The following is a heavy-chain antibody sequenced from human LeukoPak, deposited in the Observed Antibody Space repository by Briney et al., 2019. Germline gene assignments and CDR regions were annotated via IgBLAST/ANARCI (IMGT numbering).Heavy chain of an antibody. CDR2: IRYDGSNK. D-gene: IGHD4-17*01. CDR1: GFTFSSYG. Sequence: PGGSLRLSCAASGFTFSSYGMHWVRQAPGKGLEWVAFIRYDGSNKYYADSVKGRFTISRDNSKNSLYPQMNSLRAEDTAVYYCARDADYGDPCFDYWGQGTLVTVSS. CDR3: ARDADYGDPCFDY. J-gene: IGHJ4*02. V-gene: IGHV3-30*02.